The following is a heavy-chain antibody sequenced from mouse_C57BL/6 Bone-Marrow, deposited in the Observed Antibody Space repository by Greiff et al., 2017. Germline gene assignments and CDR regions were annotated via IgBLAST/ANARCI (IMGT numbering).Heavy chain of an antibody. Sequence: QVQLQQSGAELVKPGASVKLSCKASGYTFTSYWMHWVKQRPGQGLEWIGMIHPNSGSTNYNEKFKSKATLTVDKSSSTAYMQLSSLTSEDSAVYYCARDRGWLLYFDYWGQGTTLTVSS. J-gene: IGHJ2*01. CDR3: ARDRGWLLYFDY. CDR1: GYTFTSYW. V-gene: IGHV1-64*01. CDR2: IHPNSGST. D-gene: IGHD2-3*01.